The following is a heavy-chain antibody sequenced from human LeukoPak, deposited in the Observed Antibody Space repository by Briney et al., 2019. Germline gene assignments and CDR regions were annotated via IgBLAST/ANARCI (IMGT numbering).Heavy chain of an antibody. V-gene: IGHV3-33*01. CDR3: ASDSRDGYNEPFF. CDR1: GFTFSSYG. J-gene: IGHJ4*02. CDR2: IWYDGSNK. Sequence: PGGSLRLSCAASGFTFSSYGMHWVRQAPGKGLEWVAVIWYDGSNKYYADSVKGRFTISRDNSKNTLYLQMNSLRAEDTAVHYCASDSRDGYNEPFFWGQGTLVTVSS. D-gene: IGHD5-24*01.